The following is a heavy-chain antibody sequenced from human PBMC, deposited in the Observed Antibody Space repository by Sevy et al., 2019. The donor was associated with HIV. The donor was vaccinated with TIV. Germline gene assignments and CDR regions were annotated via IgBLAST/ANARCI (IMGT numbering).Heavy chain of an antibody. J-gene: IGHJ6*02. CDR1: GYTFTSFT. CDR2: ISANNGDR. D-gene: IGHD3-9*01. V-gene: IGHV1-18*01. CDR3: ERSGGLFDAGMDV. Sequence: ASVKVSCKSSGYTFTSFTINWVRQAPGQGLEWMGRISANNGDRNFTQNLQGRVTMTTDTSTSTAYMELRSLRSDDTAVYYCERSGGLFDAGMDVWGQGTTVTVSS.